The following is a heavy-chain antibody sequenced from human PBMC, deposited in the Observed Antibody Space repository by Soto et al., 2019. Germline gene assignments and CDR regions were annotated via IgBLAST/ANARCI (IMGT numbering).Heavy chain of an antibody. Sequence: ASVKVSCKASGYTFTSYGISWVRQAPGQGLEWMGWISAYNGNTNYAQKLQGRVIMTTDTSTSTAYTELRSLRSDDTAVYYCARGAPYNWNDGGGYYYYGMDVWGQGTTVTVSS. CDR3: ARGAPYNWNDGGGYYYYGMDV. V-gene: IGHV1-18*04. CDR1: GYTFTSYG. J-gene: IGHJ6*02. D-gene: IGHD1-1*01. CDR2: ISAYNGNT.